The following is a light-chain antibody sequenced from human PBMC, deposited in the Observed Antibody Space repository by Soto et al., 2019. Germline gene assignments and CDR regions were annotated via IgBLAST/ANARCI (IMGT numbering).Light chain of an antibody. CDR3: LHYNNWPPEYT. CDR2: AAS. CDR1: QSVGSD. J-gene: IGKJ2*01. V-gene: IGKV3-15*01. Sequence: EIVMTQSPATLSVSPGGRVTLSCSASQSVGSDLAWYQQKPGQAPRLLIFAASTRATGIPARFSGSGSGTEFTLTISSLQSEDFALYYSLHYNNWPPEYTFGQGTKLEIK.